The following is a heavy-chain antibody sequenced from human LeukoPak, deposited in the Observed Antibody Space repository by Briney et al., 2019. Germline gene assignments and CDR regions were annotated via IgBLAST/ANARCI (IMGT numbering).Heavy chain of an antibody. J-gene: IGHJ4*02. CDR3: ATTPYYDILTGYYYIDY. D-gene: IGHD3-9*01. CDR2: IYYSGST. Sequence: SETLSLTCTVSGGSISSYYWSWIRQPPGKGLEWIGYIYYSGSTYYNPSLKSRVTISVDTSKNQFSLKLSSVTAADTAVYYCATTPYYDILTGYYYIDYWGQGTLVTVSS. CDR1: GGSISSYY. V-gene: IGHV4-59*04.